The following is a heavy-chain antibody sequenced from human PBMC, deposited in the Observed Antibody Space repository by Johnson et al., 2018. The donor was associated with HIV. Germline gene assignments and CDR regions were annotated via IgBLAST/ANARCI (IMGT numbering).Heavy chain of an antibody. J-gene: IGHJ3*02. D-gene: IGHD6-19*01. CDR2: ISGSGGST. Sequence: VQLVESGGNLVQPGGSLRLSCAASRFTFSSHAMSWVRQAPGKGLEWVSGISGSGGSTYYADSVKGRFTISRDNSKNTVDLLMSSLRADDTAIYYCARDRIAVAQGAFDIWGQGTMVTVSS. CDR1: RFTFSSHA. CDR3: ARDRIAVAQGAFDI. V-gene: IGHV3-23*04.